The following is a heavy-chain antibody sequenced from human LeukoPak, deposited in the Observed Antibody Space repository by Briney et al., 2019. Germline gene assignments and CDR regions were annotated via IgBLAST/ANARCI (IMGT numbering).Heavy chain of an antibody. CDR2: TYTSGST. Sequence: SETLSLTCTVSGGSISSYYWSWIRQPAGKGLEWIGRTYTSGSTNYNPSLKSRVTMSVDASKNQFSLKLSSVTAADTAVYYCARGLVVVPHYYYYYMDVWGKGTTVTVSS. J-gene: IGHJ6*03. V-gene: IGHV4-4*07. D-gene: IGHD3-22*01. CDR3: ARGLVVVPHYYYYYMDV. CDR1: GGSISSYY.